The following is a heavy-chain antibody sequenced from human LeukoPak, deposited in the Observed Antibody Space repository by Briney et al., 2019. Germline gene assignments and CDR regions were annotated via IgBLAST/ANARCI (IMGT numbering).Heavy chain of an antibody. Sequence: GGPVTLSCAPSRFTLGIHGMLWPRNSPGKGLVGLANILSNGVDKSCADSMKGRFTISRDTSKNTLFLEMESLRTEDTAVYYCARHRGSVFEGYMDVWGKGTTVTVSS. CDR1: RFTLGIHG. D-gene: IGHD2-8*01. CDR3: ARHRGSVFEGYMDV. J-gene: IGHJ6*03. V-gene: IGHV3-33*08. CDR2: ILSNGVDK.